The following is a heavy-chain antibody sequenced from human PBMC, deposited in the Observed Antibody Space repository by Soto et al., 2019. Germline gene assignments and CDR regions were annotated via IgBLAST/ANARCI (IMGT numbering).Heavy chain of an antibody. CDR2: IYYSGST. Sequence: PSETLCLTCTVLCGSISSYYWRWIRQPPGKGLEWIGYIYYSGSTNYNPSLKSRVTISVDTSKNQFSLKLSSVTAADTAVYYCARDQGFLEWSYYYYYGMDVWGQGTTVTVSS. CDR1: CGSISSYY. J-gene: IGHJ6*02. D-gene: IGHD3-3*01. V-gene: IGHV4-59*01. CDR3: ARDQGFLEWSYYYYYGMDV.